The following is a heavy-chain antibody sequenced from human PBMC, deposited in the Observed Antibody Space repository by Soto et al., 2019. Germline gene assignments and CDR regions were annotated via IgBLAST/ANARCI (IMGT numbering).Heavy chain of an antibody. CDR1: GFTFSSYA. V-gene: IGHV3-30-3*01. Sequence: GGSLRLSCAASGFTFSSYAMHWVRQAPGKGLEWVAVISYDGSNKYYADSVKGRFTISRDNSKNTLYLQMNSLRAEDTAVYYCAGDWVWYSSSWYDLAYWGQGTLVTVSS. D-gene: IGHD6-13*01. CDR2: ISYDGSNK. CDR3: AGDWVWYSSSWYDLAY. J-gene: IGHJ4*02.